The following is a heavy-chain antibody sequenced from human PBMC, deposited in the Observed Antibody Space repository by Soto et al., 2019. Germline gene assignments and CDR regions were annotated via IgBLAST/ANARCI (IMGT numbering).Heavy chain of an antibody. CDR2: INAGIGNT. Sequence: QVQLVQSGAEVKKPGASVKVSCKASGYTFTSYAMHWVRQAPGQRLEWMGWINAGIGNTKYSQKFQGRVTITRDTSASTAYMELSSLRSEDTAVYYCARGLNGYLHYFDYWGQGTLVTVSS. D-gene: IGHD5-18*01. J-gene: IGHJ4*02. CDR1: GYTFTSYA. CDR3: ARGLNGYLHYFDY. V-gene: IGHV1-3*01.